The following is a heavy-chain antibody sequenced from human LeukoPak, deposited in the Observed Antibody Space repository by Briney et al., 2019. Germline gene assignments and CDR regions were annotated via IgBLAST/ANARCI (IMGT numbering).Heavy chain of an antibody. J-gene: IGHJ4*02. D-gene: IGHD3-22*01. CDR2: INHSGST. Sequence: SETLSLTCAVYGGSFSGYYWSWIRQPPGKGLEWIGGINHSGSTNYNPSLKSRVTISVDTSKNQFSLKLSSVTAADTAVYYCARDGPSGGSSGYYYSYFDYWGQGTLVTVSS. CDR1: GGSFSGYY. V-gene: IGHV4-34*01. CDR3: ARDGPSGGSSGYYYSYFDY.